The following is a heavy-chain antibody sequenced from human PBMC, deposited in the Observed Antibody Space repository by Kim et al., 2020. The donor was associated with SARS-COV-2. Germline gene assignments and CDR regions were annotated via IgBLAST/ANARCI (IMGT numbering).Heavy chain of an antibody. CDR1: GFTFTSFW. CDR3: ARPRYCR. Sequence: GGSLRLSCAASGFTFTSFWMTWVRQAPGKGLEWVANINEDGSQKYYIDSVKGRFTISRDNAKNTVYLQMNSLRAADTAVYYCARPRYCRWGQGILVT. D-gene: IGHD2-15*01. CDR2: INEDGSQK. V-gene: IGHV3-7*01. J-gene: IGHJ1*01.